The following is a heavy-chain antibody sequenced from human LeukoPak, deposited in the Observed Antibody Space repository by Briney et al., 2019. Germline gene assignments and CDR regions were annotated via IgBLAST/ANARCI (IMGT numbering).Heavy chain of an antibody. CDR2: IKQDGSER. Sequence: PGGSLRLSCAASGFTFSSFWMSWVRQAPGKGLEWVANIKQDGSERYYVDFVKGRFIISRDNAKNSLYLQMNSLRAEDTAVYYCARDQSGPEYWGQGAPVTVSS. D-gene: IGHD3-3*01. J-gene: IGHJ4*02. CDR3: ARDQSGPEY. V-gene: IGHV3-7*01. CDR1: GFTFSSFW.